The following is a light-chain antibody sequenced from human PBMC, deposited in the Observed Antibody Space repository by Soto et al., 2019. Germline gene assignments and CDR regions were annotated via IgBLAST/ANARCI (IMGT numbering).Light chain of an antibody. CDR3: SSYTSDTSPYV. Sequence: QSALTQPPSASGSPGQSITISCTGTSSDVGGYNYVSWYQLHPGKAPKLIIYEVNNRPSGLSNRFSGSKSGNTASLTISGLQADDEGDYYCSSYTSDTSPYVFGTGTKVTVL. CDR1: SSDVGGYNY. J-gene: IGLJ1*01. V-gene: IGLV2-14*01. CDR2: EVN.